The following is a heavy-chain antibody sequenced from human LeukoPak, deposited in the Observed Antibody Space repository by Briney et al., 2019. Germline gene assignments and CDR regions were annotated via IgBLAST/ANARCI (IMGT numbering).Heavy chain of an antibody. J-gene: IGHJ4*02. D-gene: IGHD2-15*01. Sequence: GGSLRLXCAASGFTFSDYYMSWIRLAPEKGLESVSYISSSGSTIYYADSVKGRFTISRDNAKNSLYLQMNSLRAEDTAVYYCASEGASGGYTFDYWGQGTLVTVSS. CDR2: ISSSGSTI. V-gene: IGHV3-11*04. CDR3: ASEGASGGYTFDY. CDR1: GFTFSDYY.